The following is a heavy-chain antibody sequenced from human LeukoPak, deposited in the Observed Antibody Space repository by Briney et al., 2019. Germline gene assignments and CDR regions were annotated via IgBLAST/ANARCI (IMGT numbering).Heavy chain of an antibody. CDR2: IKSKTDGETT. Sequence: GGSLRLSCVDSGFTFTNAWMSWVRQAPGKGLEWIGRIKSKTDGETTNYAEPVRGRFTISRDDSKSAVYLQMNSLKIEDTAAYYCTTDLGTYYHGSQRLIPIDYWGQGTLVTVSS. V-gene: IGHV3-15*01. CDR1: GFTFTNAW. CDR3: TTDLGTYYHGSQRLIPIDY. D-gene: IGHD3-10*01. J-gene: IGHJ4*02.